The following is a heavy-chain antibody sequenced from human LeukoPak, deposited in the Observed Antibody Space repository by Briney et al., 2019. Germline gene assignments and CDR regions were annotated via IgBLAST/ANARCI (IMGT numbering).Heavy chain of an antibody. D-gene: IGHD5-12*01. V-gene: IGHV3-74*01. Sequence: PGGSLRLSCAASGFTFSSYWMYWVRQVPGKGLVWVSRINSDGSRTSYADSVKGRFTISRDNAKNTLYLQMNSLRAEDTAVYYCARAWNGGYGRFDPWGQGTLVTVPS. CDR3: ARAWNGGYGRFDP. CDR1: GFTFSSYW. J-gene: IGHJ5*02. CDR2: INSDGSRT.